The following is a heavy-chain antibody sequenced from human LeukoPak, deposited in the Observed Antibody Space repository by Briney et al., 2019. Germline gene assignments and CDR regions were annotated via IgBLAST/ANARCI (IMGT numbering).Heavy chain of an antibody. CDR3: AKDRGNYYDSSGYYYPFDY. Sequence: PGGSLRLSCAASGFTFSSYGMHWVRQAPGKGLEWVAFIRYDGSNKYYADSVKGRFTISRDNSKNTLYLQMNSLRAEDTAVYYCAKDRGNYYDSSGYYYPFDYWGQGTLVTVSS. J-gene: IGHJ4*02. CDR2: IRYDGSNK. D-gene: IGHD3-22*01. CDR1: GFTFSSYG. V-gene: IGHV3-30*02.